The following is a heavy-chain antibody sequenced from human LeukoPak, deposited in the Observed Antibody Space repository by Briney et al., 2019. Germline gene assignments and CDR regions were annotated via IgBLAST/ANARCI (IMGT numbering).Heavy chain of an antibody. Sequence: SETLSLTCAVYGGSFSGYYWSWIRQPPGKGLEWIGEINHSGSTNYNPSLKSRVTISVDTSKNQFSLKLSSVTAADTAVYYCARGASMIVVATKGGWFDPWGQGTLVTVSS. CDR1: GGSFSGYY. V-gene: IGHV4-34*01. J-gene: IGHJ5*02. CDR3: ARGASMIVVATKGGWFDP. D-gene: IGHD3-22*01. CDR2: INHSGST.